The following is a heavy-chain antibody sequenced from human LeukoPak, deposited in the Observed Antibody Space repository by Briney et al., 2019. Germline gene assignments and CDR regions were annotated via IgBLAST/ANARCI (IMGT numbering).Heavy chain of an antibody. CDR2: IYSGGGT. V-gene: IGHV3-66*01. J-gene: IGHJ2*01. CDR1: GFPVTNKY. D-gene: IGHD6-19*01. CDR3: AKDQRGMAVAGIGWCFDL. Sequence: GGSLRLSCAASGFPVTNKYMSWVRQAPGKGLEWVSIIYSGGGTYYVDSVMGRFIISTDNSMNTLYLQMNSLRAEDTGVYYCAKDQRGMAVAGIGWCFDLWGRGTLVTVSS.